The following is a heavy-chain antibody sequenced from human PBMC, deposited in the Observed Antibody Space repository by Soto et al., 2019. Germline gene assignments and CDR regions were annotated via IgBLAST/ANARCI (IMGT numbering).Heavy chain of an antibody. Sequence: GGSLRLSFATSGFLFSNYEMNWVRQAPGKGLEWISYIDGLGSVIHYADSVKGRFTISRDNANNTLNLQMNSLGAEDKDLYYCVGVRRDGYNYWGQGTLVTVYS. V-gene: IGHV3-48*03. D-gene: IGHD5-12*01. CDR3: VGVRRDGYNY. CDR1: GFLFSNYE. J-gene: IGHJ1*01. CDR2: IDGLGSVI.